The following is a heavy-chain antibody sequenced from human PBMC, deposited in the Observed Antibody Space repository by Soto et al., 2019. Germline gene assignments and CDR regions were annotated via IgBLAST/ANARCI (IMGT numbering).Heavy chain of an antibody. CDR2: IIPIFGTA. V-gene: IGHV1-69*13. CDR1: GGTFSSYA. J-gene: IGHJ6*02. Sequence: GASVKVSCKASGGTFSSYAISWVRQAPGQGLEWMGGIIPIFGTANYAQKFQGRVTITADESTSTAYMELSSLRSEDTAVYYCARGPASYSGSWYDTYYYGMDVWGQGTTVTVSS. CDR3: ARGPASYSGSWYDTYYYGMDV. D-gene: IGHD6-13*01.